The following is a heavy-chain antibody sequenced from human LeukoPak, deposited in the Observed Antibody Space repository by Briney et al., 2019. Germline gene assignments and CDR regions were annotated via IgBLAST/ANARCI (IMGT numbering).Heavy chain of an antibody. V-gene: IGHV4-34*01. CDR1: GGSFSGYY. D-gene: IGHD1-26*01. Sequence: SETLSLTCAVYGGSFSGYYWSWIRQPPGKGLEWIGEINHSGSTNYNPSLKSRVTISVDTSKNQFSLNLNSVTPAGTAVYYCARGNPSGSSAAFDYWGQGTLVTVSS. CDR2: INHSGST. CDR3: ARGNPSGSSAAFDY. J-gene: IGHJ4*02.